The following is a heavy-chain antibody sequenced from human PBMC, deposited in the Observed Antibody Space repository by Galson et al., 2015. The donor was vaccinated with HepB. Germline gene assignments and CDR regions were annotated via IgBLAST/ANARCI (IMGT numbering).Heavy chain of an antibody. Sequence: SVKVSCKASGYIFTSYGVSWVRQAPGQGLEWMGWISGYNDGTNHGQRLQGRLIMTTDTSASTAYMELRSLRSDDTAVYYCARNTSDNNGFDIWGQGTMVTISS. CDR3: ARNTSDNNGFDI. D-gene: IGHD1-1*01. V-gene: IGHV1-18*01. CDR1: GYIFTSYG. CDR2: ISGYNDGT. J-gene: IGHJ3*02.